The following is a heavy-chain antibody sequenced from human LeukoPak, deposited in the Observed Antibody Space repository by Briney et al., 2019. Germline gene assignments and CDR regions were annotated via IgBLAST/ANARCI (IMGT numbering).Heavy chain of an antibody. J-gene: IGHJ4*02. CDR3: ARVGSGEFPFDY. V-gene: IGHV4-61*01. CDR2: IYYSGST. Sequence: TETLSLTCTVSGYSISSGYYWSWIRQPPGKGLEWIGYIYYSGSTNYNPSLKSRVTISVDTSKNQFSLKLSSVTAAVTAVYYCARVGSGEFPFDYWGQGTLVTVSS. D-gene: IGHD6-19*01. CDR1: GYSISSGYY.